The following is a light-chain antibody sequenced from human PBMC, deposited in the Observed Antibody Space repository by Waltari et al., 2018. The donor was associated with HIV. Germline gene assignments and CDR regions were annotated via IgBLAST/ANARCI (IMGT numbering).Light chain of an antibody. Sequence: QSVLTQPPSVSGAPGQSVSISCTGTTSNIETPYDVHWYQQLPGAAPKRLVYGNNNRPSGVPDRFSGSKSGTSASLAITGLQSEDEAFYYCQSYDSSLTAVIFGGGTKLTVL. V-gene: IGLV1-40*01. CDR2: GNN. J-gene: IGLJ2*01. CDR1: TSNIETPYD. CDR3: QSYDSSLTAVI.